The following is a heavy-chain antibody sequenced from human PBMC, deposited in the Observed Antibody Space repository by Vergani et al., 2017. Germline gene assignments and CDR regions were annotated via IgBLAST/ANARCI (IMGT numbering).Heavy chain of an antibody. CDR3: ARERGAMDR. CDR2: ISSDSRTI. CDR1: GFTLGDYA. D-gene: IGHD3-10*01. J-gene: IGHJ4*02. Sequence: EVHLVESGGGLVQPGRSLRLSCSGSGFTLGDYAMTWVRQAPGKGLEWVAYISSDSRTIYYADSVKGRVTISRDNARNSVFLQMDSLRVNDTAVYFCARERGAMDRWGQGTLVTVSS. V-gene: IGHV3-48*03.